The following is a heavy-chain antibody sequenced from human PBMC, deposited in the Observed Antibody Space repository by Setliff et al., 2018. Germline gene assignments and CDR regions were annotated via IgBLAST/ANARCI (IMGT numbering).Heavy chain of an antibody. D-gene: IGHD3-16*01. J-gene: IGHJ4*02. CDR3: AKDRGPRSPS. Sequence: LRLSCAASGFTFSNYAMSWVRQAPGKGLEWVSAISASGRTTYSADSVKGRFTISRDNSKNTLYLQMNSLRAEDTAVYYCAKDRGPRSPSWGQGTLVTVSS. CDR1: GFTFSNYA. V-gene: IGHV3-23*01. CDR2: ISASGRTT.